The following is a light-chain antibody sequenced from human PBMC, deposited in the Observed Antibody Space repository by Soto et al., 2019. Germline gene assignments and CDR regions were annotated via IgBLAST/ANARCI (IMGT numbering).Light chain of an antibody. CDR1: SSDVGGYNY. J-gene: IGLJ3*02. CDR3: SSYTSSSTLV. CDR2: EVS. Sequence: QSALTQPASVSGSPGQSITISCTGTSSDVGGYNYVSWYQQHPGKAPKVMIYEVSNRPSEVSNRFSGSKSGNTASLTISGLQAEDEADYYCSSYTSSSTLVFGGGTQLTVL. V-gene: IGLV2-14*01.